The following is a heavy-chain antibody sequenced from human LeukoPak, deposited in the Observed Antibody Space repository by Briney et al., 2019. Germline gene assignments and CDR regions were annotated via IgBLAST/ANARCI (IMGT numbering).Heavy chain of an antibody. Sequence: PGGSLRLSCTVSGFTLSSYEMSWIRQAPGKGLEWVSSIDYDGGSGHYADSVKGRFTISRDNAKNSLYLQMNSLRAEDTAVYYCARVARKPVDYWGQGTLVTVSS. CDR3: ARVARKPVDY. J-gene: IGHJ4*02. V-gene: IGHV3-48*03. CDR2: IDYDGGSG. CDR1: GFTLSSYE.